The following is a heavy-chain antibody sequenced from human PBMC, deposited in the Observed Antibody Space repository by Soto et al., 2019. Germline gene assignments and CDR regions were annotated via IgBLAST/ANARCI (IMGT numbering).Heavy chain of an antibody. D-gene: IGHD6-13*01. J-gene: IGHJ4*02. CDR1: GFSLSTSGVG. V-gene: IGHV2-5*02. Sequence: SGPTLVNPTQTLTLTCTFSGFSLSTSGVGVGWIRQPPGKALEWLALIYWDDDKRYSPSLKSRLTITKDTSKNQVVLTMTNMDPVDTATYYCAHIIAAAGNYYFDYWGQGTLVTVSS. CDR2: IYWDDDK. CDR3: AHIIAAAGNYYFDY.